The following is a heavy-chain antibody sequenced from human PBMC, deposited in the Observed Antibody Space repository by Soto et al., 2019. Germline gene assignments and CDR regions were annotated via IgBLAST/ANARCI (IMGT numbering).Heavy chain of an antibody. Sequence: PAETLSLTCAVSGGSISSGVFSWSWIRQPPGKGLECIGYIYHTGSTYYNPSLKSRVTISVDRSKNQFSLRLSSVTAADTAIYYCARATFVRKGYYDASDYYFFDYWGQGTLVTVSS. V-gene: IGHV4-30-2*01. CDR1: GGSISSGVFS. CDR2: IYHTGST. J-gene: IGHJ4*02. D-gene: IGHD3-22*01. CDR3: ARATFVRKGYYDASDYYFFDY.